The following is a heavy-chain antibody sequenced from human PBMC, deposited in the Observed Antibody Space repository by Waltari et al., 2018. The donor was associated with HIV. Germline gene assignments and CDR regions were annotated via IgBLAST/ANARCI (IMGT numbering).Heavy chain of an antibody. V-gene: IGHV3-74*01. CDR2: IHNVGRST. CDR1: GFTFRTYW. Sequence: EVQLVESGGVLVQPGGSLRLSRAASGFTFRTYWMHWVGRGQGKGLVVVSGIHNVGRSTSYAESVKGRFTISRDNAKNTLFLQMNSLRVEDTAVYYCTRDGGGHPFVGYGMDVWGQGTTVTVSS. J-gene: IGHJ6*02. D-gene: IGHD3-16*01. CDR3: TRDGGGHPFVGYGMDV.